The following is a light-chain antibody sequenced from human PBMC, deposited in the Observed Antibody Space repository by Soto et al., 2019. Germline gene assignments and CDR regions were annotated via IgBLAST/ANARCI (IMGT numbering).Light chain of an antibody. V-gene: IGLV2-14*01. Sequence: QSALTQPASVSGSPGQSITISCTATGSDIGAYNYVSWYQQHPGKAPKLIIYGVTHRPSGVSTRFSASKSAYTASLTISGLQAEDEADYYCSSFTTSYFYVFGPGTKVTVL. CDR2: GVT. CDR3: SSFTTSYFYV. CDR1: GSDIGAYNY. J-gene: IGLJ1*01.